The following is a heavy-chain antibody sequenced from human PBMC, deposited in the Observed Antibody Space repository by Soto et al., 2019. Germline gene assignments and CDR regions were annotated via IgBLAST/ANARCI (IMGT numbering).Heavy chain of an antibody. CDR2: TYYRSKWYN. V-gene: IGHV6-1*01. CDR1: GDSVSSNSAA. Sequence: SQTLSLTCAISGDSVSSNSAAWNWIRQSPSRGLEWLGRTYYRSKWYNDYAVSVKSRITINPDTSKNQFSLQLNSVTPEDTAVYYCARELGIYSSSNYYYYGMDVWGQGTTVTVSS. J-gene: IGHJ6*02. CDR3: ARELGIYSSSNYYYYGMDV. D-gene: IGHD6-6*01.